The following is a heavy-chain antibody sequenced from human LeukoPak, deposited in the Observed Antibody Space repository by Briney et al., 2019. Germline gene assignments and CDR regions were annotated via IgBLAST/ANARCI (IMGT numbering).Heavy chain of an antibody. D-gene: IGHD5-12*01. CDR1: RFTFSSYS. Sequence: GGSLRLSCAASRFTFSSYSMNWVRQAPGKGLEWVSSISSSGSYIYHADSVKGRFTISRDNAKNSLYLQMNSLRPEDTAVYHCAREDSGYDFEHWGQGTLVSVSS. V-gene: IGHV3-21*01. CDR2: ISSSGSYI. J-gene: IGHJ4*02. CDR3: AREDSGYDFEH.